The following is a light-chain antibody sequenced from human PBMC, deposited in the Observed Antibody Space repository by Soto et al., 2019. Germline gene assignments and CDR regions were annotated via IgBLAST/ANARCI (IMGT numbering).Light chain of an antibody. J-gene: IGKJ1*01. V-gene: IGKV3-20*01. CDR3: QRFGSSPRWT. CDR1: QSVSSSF. Sequence: EIVLTQSPGTLSLSPGERATLSCRASQSVSSSFLAWYQHKPGQAPRLLIYGASSRATGIPDRFSGSGSGTDFTRTISRLEPEDFAVYYCQRFGSSPRWTFGQGTKVEIK. CDR2: GAS.